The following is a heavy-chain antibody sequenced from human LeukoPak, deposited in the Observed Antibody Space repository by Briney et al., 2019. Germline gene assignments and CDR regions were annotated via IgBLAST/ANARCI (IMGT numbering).Heavy chain of an antibody. Sequence: PGGSLRLSCAASGFTFSDYYMNWIRQAPGKGLEWVSYISSSGRTIHYADSVKGRFTISRDNSKNTLYLQMNSLRAEDTAVYYCAREVAGTGDYWGQGTLVTVSS. D-gene: IGHD6-19*01. V-gene: IGHV3-11*04. J-gene: IGHJ4*02. CDR2: ISSSGRTI. CDR1: GFTFSDYY. CDR3: AREVAGTGDY.